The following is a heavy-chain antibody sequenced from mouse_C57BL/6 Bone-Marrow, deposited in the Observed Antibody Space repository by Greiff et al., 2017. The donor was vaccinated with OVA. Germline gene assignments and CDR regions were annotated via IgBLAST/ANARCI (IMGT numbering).Heavy chain of an antibody. CDR2: IWGGGST. CDR3: AKRGSGSGYWYFDV. J-gene: IGHJ1*03. CDR1: GFSLTSYG. V-gene: IGHV2-9*01. Sequence: VQLQESGPGLVAPSQSLSITCTVSGFSLTSYGVHWVRQPPGKGLEWLGVIWGGGSTNYNSALMSRLSISKDNSKSQVFLKMNSLRTDDTAMYYCAKRGSGSGYWYFDVWGTGTTVTVSS. D-gene: IGHD1-1*01.